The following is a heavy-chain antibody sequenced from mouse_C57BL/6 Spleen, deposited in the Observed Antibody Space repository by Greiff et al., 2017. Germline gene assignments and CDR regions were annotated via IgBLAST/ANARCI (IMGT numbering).Heavy chain of an antibody. CDR2: ISSGSSTI. Sequence: EVKLVESGGGLVKPGGSLKLSCAASGFTFSDYGMHWVRQAPEKGLEWVAYISSGSSTIYYADTVKGRFTISRDNAKNTLFLQMTSLRSEDTAMYYCARGHYYYGSSSFDYWGQGTTLTVSS. CDR3: ARGHYYYGSSSFDY. D-gene: IGHD1-1*01. CDR1: GFTFSDYG. J-gene: IGHJ2*01. V-gene: IGHV5-17*01.